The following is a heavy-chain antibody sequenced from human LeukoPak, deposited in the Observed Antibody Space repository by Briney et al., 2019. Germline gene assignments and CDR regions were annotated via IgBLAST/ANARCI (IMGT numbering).Heavy chain of an antibody. J-gene: IGHJ6*02. V-gene: IGHV1-69*04. D-gene: IGHD2-15*01. CDR1: GGTFSIYA. Sequence: SVKVFCKASGGTFSIYAVSWVRQAPGQGLEWMGRIIPICGIANYAQKFQGRVTITADTSTSTAYMELSSLRSDDTAVYYCASWFRYSSGGSCYNGMDVWGQGTTVTVSS. CDR2: IIPICGIA. CDR3: ASWFRYSSGGSCYNGMDV.